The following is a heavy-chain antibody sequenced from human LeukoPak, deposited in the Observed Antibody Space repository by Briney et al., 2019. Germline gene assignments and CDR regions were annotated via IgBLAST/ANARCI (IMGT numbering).Heavy chain of an antibody. CDR3: ASNTGTVFDY. D-gene: IGHD7-27*01. V-gene: IGHV4-59*01. CDR1: GGSFSGYY. Sequence: PSETLSLTCAVYGGSFSGYYWSWIRQPPGKGLEWIGYVYYTGSTEYNPSLRSRVTISLEMSKHQFSLNLTSVTAADTAVYYCASNTGTVFDYWGQGALVTVSS. J-gene: IGHJ4*02. CDR2: VYYTGST.